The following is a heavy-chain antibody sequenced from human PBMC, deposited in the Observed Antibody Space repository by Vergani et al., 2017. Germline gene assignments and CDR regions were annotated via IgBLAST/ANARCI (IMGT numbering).Heavy chain of an antibody. D-gene: IGHD5-24*01. J-gene: IGHJ4*02. CDR2: LTASGSGI. Sequence: EVQLLESGGRLVQPGGSLRLSCVASGFAFSRYAMSWVRQAPGKGLEWVSGLTASGSGISYADSVRGRFTISRDNSKNTLFLQMDSLRAEDTAVYYCAKSGWLQHFGGHYCDSWGEGILDSVSS. CDR1: GFAFSRYA. V-gene: IGHV3-23*01. CDR3: AKSGWLQHFGGHYCDS.